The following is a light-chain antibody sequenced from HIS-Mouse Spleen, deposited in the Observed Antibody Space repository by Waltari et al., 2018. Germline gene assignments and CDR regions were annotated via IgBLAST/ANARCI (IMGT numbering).Light chain of an antibody. CDR1: SPNIGDGYD. CDR2: GNS. Sequence: QSVLTQPPSVSGAPGQRVTISCTGSSPNIGDGYDVHWYQQLPGTAPKLLIYGNSNRPSGVPDRFSGSKSGTSASLAITGLQAEDEADYYCQSYDSSLSGYVFGTGTKVTVL. CDR3: QSYDSSLSGYV. J-gene: IGLJ1*01. V-gene: IGLV1-40*01.